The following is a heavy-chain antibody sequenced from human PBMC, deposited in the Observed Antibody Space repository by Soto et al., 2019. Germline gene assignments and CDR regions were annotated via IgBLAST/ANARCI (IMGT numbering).Heavy chain of an antibody. V-gene: IGHV6-1*01. CDR2: TYYRSKWYN. CDR1: GDSVSSNSAA. D-gene: IGHD3-16*01. CDR3: ARTATRRALCLGDPFDY. Sequence: SQTLSLTCAISGDSVSSNSAAWNWIRQSPSRGLEWLGRTYYRSKWYNDYAVSVKSRITINPDTSKNQFSLQLNSVTPEDTAVYYCARTATRRALCLGDPFDYWGQGTLVTVSS. J-gene: IGHJ4*02.